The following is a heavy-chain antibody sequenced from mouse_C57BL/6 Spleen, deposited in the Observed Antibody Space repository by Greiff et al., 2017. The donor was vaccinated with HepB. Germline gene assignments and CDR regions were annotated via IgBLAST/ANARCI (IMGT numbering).Heavy chain of an antibody. V-gene: IGHV10-1*01. CDR2: IRSKSNNYAT. Sequence: EVKLVESGGGLVQPKGSLKLSCAASGFSFNTYAMNWVRQAPGKGSEWVARIRSKSNNYATYYADSVKDRFTISRDDSESMLYLQMNNLKTEDTAMYYCVRHGAYYAMDYWGQGTSVTVSS. J-gene: IGHJ4*01. CDR3: VRHGAYYAMDY. CDR1: GFSFNTYA.